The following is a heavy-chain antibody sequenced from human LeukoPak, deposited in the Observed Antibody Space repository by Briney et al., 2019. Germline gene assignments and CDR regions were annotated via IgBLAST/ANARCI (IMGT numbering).Heavy chain of an antibody. J-gene: IGHJ3*02. V-gene: IGHV3-33*01. D-gene: IGHD7-27*01. CDR3: ARDDALGNNALDI. CDR2: ILNDGSQE. CDR1: GFTFSSYG. Sequence: GRSLRLSCAASGFTFSSYGMHWVRQAPGKGLEWVAVILNDGSQEKYADSVKGRFTISRDNSKNTLFLQMNSLRAEDTAVYYCARDDALGNNALDIWGQGTMVTVSS.